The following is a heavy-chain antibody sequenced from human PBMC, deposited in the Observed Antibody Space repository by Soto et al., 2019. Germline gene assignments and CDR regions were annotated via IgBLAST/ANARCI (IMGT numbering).Heavy chain of an antibody. J-gene: IGHJ5*02. V-gene: IGHV3-15*07. CDR2: IKSKTDGGTT. CDR1: GFTCSHAW. Sequence: GGSLRLSCAASGFTCSHAWMNWVRQAPGKGLEWVGRIKSKTDGGTTDYAAPVKGRFTISRDDSKNTLYLQMNSLKTEDTAVYYCTTLMYYDFWSGEYNWFDPWGQGTLVTVSS. CDR3: TTLMYYDFWSGEYNWFDP. D-gene: IGHD3-3*01.